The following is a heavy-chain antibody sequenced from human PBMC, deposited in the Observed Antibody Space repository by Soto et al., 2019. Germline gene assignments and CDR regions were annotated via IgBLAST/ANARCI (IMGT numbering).Heavy chain of an antibody. V-gene: IGHV1-2*02. CDR1: GYPVTAYY. D-gene: IGHD3-3*01. Sequence: QLHLVQSGAVVKKPGASVTVSCSASGYPVTAYYMHWVRQAPGRGLEWMGGINPATGAAKYTQTFQGRVTMNRDTSTSTVFMEPGGLTSEDTAVFYCARGGGVGVAGSAAFDMWGQGTLVTVSS. CDR2: INPATGAA. J-gene: IGHJ3*02. CDR3: ARGGGVGVAGSAAFDM.